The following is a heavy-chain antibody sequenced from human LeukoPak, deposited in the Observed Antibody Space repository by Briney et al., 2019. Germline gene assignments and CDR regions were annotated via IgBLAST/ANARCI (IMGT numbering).Heavy chain of an antibody. CDR2: ISYDGSNK. V-gene: IGHV3-30*18. Sequence: GSLRLSCAASGFTFSSYGMHWVRQAPGKGLEWVAVISYDGSNKYYADSVKGRFTISRDNSKNTLYLQMKSLRAEDTALYYCAKEDAPLGGRPKNWGQGTLVTVSS. J-gene: IGHJ4*02. CDR3: AKEDAPLGGRPKN. CDR1: GFTFSSYG. D-gene: IGHD3-16*01.